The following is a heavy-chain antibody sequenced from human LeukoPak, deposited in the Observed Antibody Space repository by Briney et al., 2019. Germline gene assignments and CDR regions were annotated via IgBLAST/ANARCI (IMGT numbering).Heavy chain of an antibody. CDR3: ARDWLTGYIYGPFDY. D-gene: IGHD5-18*01. CDR2: INSDGST. J-gene: IGHJ4*02. Sequence: PGGSLRLSCAASGFTVSSNYMTWVRQAPGKGLEGVSVINSDGSTYYADSVRGRFTISRDNSKNTLYLQMNSLRGDDTAVYYCARDWLTGYIYGPFDYWGQGTLVTVSS. V-gene: IGHV3-66*02. CDR1: GFTVSSNY.